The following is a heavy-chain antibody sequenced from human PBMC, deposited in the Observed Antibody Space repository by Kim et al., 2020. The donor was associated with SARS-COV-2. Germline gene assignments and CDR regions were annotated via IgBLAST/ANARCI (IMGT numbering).Heavy chain of an antibody. V-gene: IGHV1-18*01. CDR2: ISGYNGNT. D-gene: IGHD1-20*01. Sequence: ASVKVSCKASGYTFTNFNIIWVRQAPGQGLEWMGWISGYNGNTKSAQRLQDRVTLTTDTSTSTAYMELRSLRFDDTAVYYCARDVFDKWNGPLQLRQGSHYFFYMDVWGKGTTVTVSS. CDR3: ARDVFDKWNGPLQLRQGSHYFFYMDV. CDR1: GYTFTNFN. J-gene: IGHJ6*03.